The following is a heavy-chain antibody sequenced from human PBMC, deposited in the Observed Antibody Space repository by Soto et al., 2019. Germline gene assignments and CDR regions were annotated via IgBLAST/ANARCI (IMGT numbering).Heavy chain of an antibody. CDR3: ARGDRGGFDL. CDR2: VHSGGTTT. J-gene: IGHJ3*01. CDR1: GFTFDYYW. Sequence: EVQLVESGGGLVQPGESLRLSCAASGFTFDYYWMHWVRQAPGKGLVWVSRVHSGGTTTTYADSVKGRFTISRDNARNTVSLQMSSLRAEDTAIYYCARGDRGGFDLWGPGTMVTVSS. D-gene: IGHD3-10*01. V-gene: IGHV3-74*01.